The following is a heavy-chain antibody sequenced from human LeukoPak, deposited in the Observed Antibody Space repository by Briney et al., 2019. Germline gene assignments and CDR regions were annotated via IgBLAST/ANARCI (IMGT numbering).Heavy chain of an antibody. V-gene: IGHV3-30*02. CDR3: AKGGLRRVLLWPALAFGI. J-gene: IGHJ3*02. CDR2: IRYDGSNK. CDR1: GFTFSSYG. D-gene: IGHD3-10*01. Sequence: GGSLRLSCAASGFTFSSYGMHWVRQAPGKGLEWVAFIRYDGSNKYYADSVKGRFTISRDNSKNTLYLQMNSLRAEDTAVYYCAKGGLRRVLLWPALAFGIWGQGTMVTVSS.